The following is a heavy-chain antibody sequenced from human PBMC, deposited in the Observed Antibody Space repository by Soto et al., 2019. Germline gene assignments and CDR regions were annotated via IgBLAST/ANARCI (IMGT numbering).Heavy chain of an antibody. D-gene: IGHD1-1*01. CDR2: ISYDGSNK. Sequence: QVQLVESGGGVVQPGRSLRLSCAASGFTFSSYAMHWVRQAPGKGLEWLAVISYDGSNKYYADSVKGRFTISRDNSKNTLYLQRNGLRAEDTAVYYCARHRFRYNWNDFLYYCCGMDVWGQGSTVTVSS. V-gene: IGHV3-30-3*01. CDR3: ARHRFRYNWNDFLYYCCGMDV. CDR1: GFTFSSYA. J-gene: IGHJ6*02.